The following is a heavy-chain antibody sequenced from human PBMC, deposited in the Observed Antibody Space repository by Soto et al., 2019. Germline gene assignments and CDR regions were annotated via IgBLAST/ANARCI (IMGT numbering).Heavy chain of an antibody. CDR3: AIPDPYDILTGYYIFFDY. V-gene: IGHV3-23*01. Sequence: GGSLRLSCAASGFNFSSYAMSWVRQAPGKGLEWVSAISGSGGSTYYADSVKGRFTISRDNSKNTLYLQMNSLRAEDTAVYYCAIPDPYDILTGYYIFFDYWGQGTLVTISS. D-gene: IGHD3-9*01. J-gene: IGHJ4*02. CDR2: ISGSGGST. CDR1: GFNFSSYA.